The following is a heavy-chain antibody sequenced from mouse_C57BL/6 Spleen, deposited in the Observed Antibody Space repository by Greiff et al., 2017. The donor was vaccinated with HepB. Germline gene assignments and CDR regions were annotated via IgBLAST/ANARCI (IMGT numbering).Heavy chain of an antibody. CDR2: IWSDGST. V-gene: IGHV2-6*03. Sequence: VQGVESGPGLVAPSQSLSITCTVSGFSLTSYGVHWVRQPPGKGLEWLVVIWSDGSTTYNSALKSRLSISKDNSKSQVFLKMNSLQTDDTAMYYCARDPNYYYGSKGTMDYWGQGTSVTVSS. CDR1: GFSLTSYG. D-gene: IGHD1-1*01. CDR3: ARDPNYYYGSKGTMDY. J-gene: IGHJ4*01.